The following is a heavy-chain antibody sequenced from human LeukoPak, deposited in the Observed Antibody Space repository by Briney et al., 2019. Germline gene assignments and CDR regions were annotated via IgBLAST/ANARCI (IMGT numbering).Heavy chain of an antibody. D-gene: IGHD4-17*01. CDR1: GYTFTGYY. J-gene: IGHJ6*03. Sequence: ASVKVSCKASGYTFTGYYMHWVRQAPGQGLEWMGWINPNSGGTNYAQKFQGRVTMTRDTSISTAYMELSRLRSDGTAVYYCARSTVLYYYMDVWGKGTTVTVSS. V-gene: IGHV1-2*02. CDR3: ARSTVLYYYMDV. CDR2: INPNSGGT.